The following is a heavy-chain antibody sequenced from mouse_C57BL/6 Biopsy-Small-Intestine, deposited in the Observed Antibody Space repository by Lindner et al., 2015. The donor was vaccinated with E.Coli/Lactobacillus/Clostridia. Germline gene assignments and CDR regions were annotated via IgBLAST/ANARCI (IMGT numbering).Heavy chain of an antibody. CDR3: ARRGMDF. Sequence: VQLQESGPELVKPGASVKISCKASGYTFTDYNMDWVKQSHGKSLEWIGYTYPNNGGADYNQKFGSKATLTVDKSSSTAYMELHSLTSEDSAVYYCARRGMDFWGQGTSVTVSS. J-gene: IGHJ4*01. CDR2: TYPNNGGA. CDR1: GYTFTDYN. V-gene: IGHV1-18*01.